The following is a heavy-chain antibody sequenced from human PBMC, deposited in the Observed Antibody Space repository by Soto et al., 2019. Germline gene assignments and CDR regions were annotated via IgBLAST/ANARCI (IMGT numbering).Heavy chain of an antibody. CDR1: GYTFTSYA. V-gene: IGHV1-3*01. D-gene: IGHD3-22*01. J-gene: IGHJ4*02. Sequence: QVQLVQSGAEVKKPGASVKVSCKASGYTFTSYAMHWVRQAPGQRLEWMGWINAGNGNTKYSQKFQGRVTITRDTSESTVYMELSSLRSEDTAVYCCARASGIVVVIGHWGQGTLVTVSS. CDR3: ARASGIVVVIGH. CDR2: INAGNGNT.